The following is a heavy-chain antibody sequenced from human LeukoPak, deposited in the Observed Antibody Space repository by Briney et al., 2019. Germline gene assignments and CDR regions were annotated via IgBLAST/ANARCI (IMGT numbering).Heavy chain of an antibody. CDR2: ISSSSSYI. J-gene: IGHJ4*02. CDR3: AKDSPYSYGPRPFDY. Sequence: GGSLRLSCAASGFTFSSYSMNWVRQAPGKGLEWVSSISSSSSYIYYADSVKGRFTISRDNAKNSLYLQMNSLRAEDTAVYYCAKDSPYSYGPRPFDYWGQGTLVTVSS. CDR1: GFTFSSYS. V-gene: IGHV3-21*04. D-gene: IGHD5-18*01.